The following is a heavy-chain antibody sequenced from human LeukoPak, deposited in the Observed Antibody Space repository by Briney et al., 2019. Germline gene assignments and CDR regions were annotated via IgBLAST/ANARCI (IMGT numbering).Heavy chain of an antibody. CDR1: GFTFSSYA. V-gene: IGHV3-23*01. CDR2: ISGSGGST. D-gene: IGHD3-22*01. J-gene: IGHJ4*02. Sequence: GGSLRLSCAASGFTFSSYAMSWVRQAPGKGLEWVSAISGSGGSTYYADSVKGRFTISRDNSKNTLYLQMNSLRAEDTAVYYCASPETHYYDSSGYHSAVAYWGQGTLVTVSS. CDR3: ASPETHYYDSSGYHSAVAY.